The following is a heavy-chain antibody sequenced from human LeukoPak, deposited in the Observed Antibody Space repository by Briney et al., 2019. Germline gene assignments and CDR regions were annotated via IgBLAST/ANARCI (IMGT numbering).Heavy chain of an antibody. CDR2: IYYSGST. V-gene: IGHV4-39*01. D-gene: IGHD3-3*01. CDR3: ARQGTKYDFWSGYYLDPSDY. Sequence: SETLSLTCTVSGGSISSSSYYWGWIRQPPGKGLEWIGSIYYSGSTYYNPSLKSRVTISVDTSKNQFSLKLNSVTAADTAVYYCARQGTKYDFWSGYYLDPSDYWGQGTLVTVSS. J-gene: IGHJ4*02. CDR1: GGSISSSSYY.